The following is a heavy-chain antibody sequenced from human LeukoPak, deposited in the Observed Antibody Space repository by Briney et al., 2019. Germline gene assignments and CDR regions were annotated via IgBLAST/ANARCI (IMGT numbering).Heavy chain of an antibody. CDR1: GYTFTSYG. D-gene: IGHD3-10*01. Sequence: ASVKVSCKASGYTFTSYGLSWVRQAPGRGLAWMGWISDYNGNTNYAQKLQGRVTMTTDTSTSQDYMELRSLRSDDTAVYYWARDDTAGPWFGESGLHDYWGQGTLVTVSS. CDR2: ISDYNGNT. CDR3: ARDDTAGPWFGESGLHDY. J-gene: IGHJ4*02. V-gene: IGHV1-18*04.